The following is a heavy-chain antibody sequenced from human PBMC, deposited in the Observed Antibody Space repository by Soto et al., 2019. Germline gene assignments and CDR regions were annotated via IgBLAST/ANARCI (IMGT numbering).Heavy chain of an antibody. Sequence: SVKVSCKASGGTFSSYAISWVRQAPGQGLEWMGGIIPIFGTANYAQKFQGRVTITADESTSTAYMELSSLRSEDTAVYYCARSLGEGAAEGYYYGMDVWGQGTTVTVSS. CDR1: GGTFSSYA. J-gene: IGHJ6*02. V-gene: IGHV1-69*13. D-gene: IGHD6-13*01. CDR3: ARSLGEGAAEGYYYGMDV. CDR2: IIPIFGTA.